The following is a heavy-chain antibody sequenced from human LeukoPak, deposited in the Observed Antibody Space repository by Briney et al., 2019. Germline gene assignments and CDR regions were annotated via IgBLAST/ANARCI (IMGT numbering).Heavy chain of an antibody. CDR2: ISGSGGST. CDR1: GFTFSTYA. Sequence: RSGGSLRLSRAASGFTFSTYAMSWVRQAPGKGLEWVSTISGSGGSTYYADSVKGRFTISRDNSKNTLYLQMNSLRAEDTAVYYCAKLRGATINAWYFDYWGQGTLVTVSS. J-gene: IGHJ4*02. D-gene: IGHD5-12*01. V-gene: IGHV3-23*01. CDR3: AKLRGATINAWYFDY.